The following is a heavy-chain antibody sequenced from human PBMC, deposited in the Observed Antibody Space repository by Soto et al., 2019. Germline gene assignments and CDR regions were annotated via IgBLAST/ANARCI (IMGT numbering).Heavy chain of an antibody. J-gene: IGHJ3*02. V-gene: IGHV1-3*01. CDR1: GYTFTLYT. D-gene: IGHD5-12*01. Sequence: QVQLVQSGAQVKKPGASVKVSCKASGYTFTLYTIHWVRQAPGQRLEWMGWIHAGNGYTKYSQNFQGRVTITRDTSASTVYMEMSSLTSEDTGVVYCARVQYSGHDLKLAFDIWGQGTTVTVSS. CDR2: IHAGNGYT. CDR3: ARVQYSGHDLKLAFDI.